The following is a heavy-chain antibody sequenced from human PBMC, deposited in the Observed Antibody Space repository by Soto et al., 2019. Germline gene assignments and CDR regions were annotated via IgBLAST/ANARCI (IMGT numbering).Heavy chain of an antibody. Sequence: GGSLRLSCAASGFTFSDHYMDWVRQAPGKGLEWVGRTRNKANSYTTEYAASVKGRFTISRDDSKNSLYLQMNSLKTEDTAVYYCARAILEYSSFDDAFDIWGQGTMVTVSS. CDR3: ARAILEYSSFDDAFDI. V-gene: IGHV3-72*01. CDR2: TRNKANSYTT. J-gene: IGHJ3*02. CDR1: GFTFSDHY. D-gene: IGHD6-6*01.